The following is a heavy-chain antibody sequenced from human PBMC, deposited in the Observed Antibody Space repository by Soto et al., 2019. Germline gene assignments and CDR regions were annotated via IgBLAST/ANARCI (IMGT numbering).Heavy chain of an antibody. D-gene: IGHD3-16*01. CDR3: ARRGQEAGADQDWDYLMEA. CDR2: VYPGDSDS. CDR1: GEIYRNYR. J-gene: IGHJ6*03. V-gene: IGHV5-51*01. Sequence: GASETISGKAPGEIYRNYRMGWVRQVNGQGREWMGIVYPGDSDSKYSPSFQGEVPLTAATYIRPAFLQWTRLKAADTAISYCARRGQEAGADQDWDYLMEAWRKGTTVTVSS.